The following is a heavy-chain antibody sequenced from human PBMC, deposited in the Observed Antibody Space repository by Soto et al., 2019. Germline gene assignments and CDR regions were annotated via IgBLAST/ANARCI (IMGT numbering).Heavy chain of an antibody. J-gene: IGHJ6*03. Sequence: SVKVSCKASGGTFSSYAISWVRQAPGQGLEWMGGIIPIFGTANYAQKFQGRVTITTDESTSTAYLELSSLRSEDTAVYYCARDYSNYVDVWGQGTTVTVSS. CDR2: IIPIFGTA. V-gene: IGHV1-69*05. D-gene: IGHD4-4*01. CDR1: GGTFSSYA. CDR3: ARDYSNYVDV.